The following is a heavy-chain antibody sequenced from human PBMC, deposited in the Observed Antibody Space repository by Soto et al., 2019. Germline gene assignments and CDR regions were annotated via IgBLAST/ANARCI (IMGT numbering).Heavy chain of an antibody. CDR1: GGSISSYY. V-gene: IGHV4-59*01. D-gene: IGHD5-12*01. CDR3: ARTRRDGYNSPFDY. J-gene: IGHJ4*02. CDR2: IYYSGST. Sequence: PSETLSLTCTVSGGSISSYYWSWIRQPPGKGLEWIGYIYYSGSTNYNPSLKSRVTISVDTSKNQFSLKLSSVTAADTAVYYCARTRRDGYNSPFDYWGQGSLVTVSS.